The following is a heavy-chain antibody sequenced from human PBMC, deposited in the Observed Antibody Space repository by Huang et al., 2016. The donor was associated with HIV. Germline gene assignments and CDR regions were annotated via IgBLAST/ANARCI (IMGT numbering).Heavy chain of an antibody. Sequence: EVQLVESGGGLVQPGGSLRLSCAASGFSISSYWMHWVRQAPGKGLGGVSRMNSDGSSTSYAYSVKGRVTISRDNAKNTLYLQMNSLRAEDTAGYYCARDPRIQSWLNFFDYWGQGTLVSVSS. CDR1: GFSISSYW. CDR2: MNSDGSST. CDR3: ARDPRIQSWLNFFDY. D-gene: IGHD3-22*01. V-gene: IGHV3-74*01. J-gene: IGHJ4*02.